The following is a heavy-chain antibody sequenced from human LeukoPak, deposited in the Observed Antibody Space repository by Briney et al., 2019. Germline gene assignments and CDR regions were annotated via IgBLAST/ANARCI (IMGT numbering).Heavy chain of an antibody. Sequence: GGSLRLSCAASGFTFSSSAMSWVRQAPGKGLEWVANIKQDGSEKYYVDSVKGRFTISRDNAKNSLYLQMNSLRAEDTAVYYCARDLRGMLGAYWGQGTLVTVSS. CDR1: GFTFSSSA. D-gene: IGHD2-8*01. J-gene: IGHJ4*02. V-gene: IGHV3-7*03. CDR3: ARDLRGMLGAY. CDR2: IKQDGSEK.